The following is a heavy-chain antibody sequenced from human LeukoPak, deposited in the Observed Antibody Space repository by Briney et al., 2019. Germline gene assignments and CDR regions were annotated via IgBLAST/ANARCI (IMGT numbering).Heavy chain of an antibody. CDR3: TTDSLKLRCHLDP. CDR2: IKSKTDGGTT. D-gene: IGHD3-3*01. V-gene: IGHV3-15*01. J-gene: IGHJ5*02. CDR1: GFTFSNAW. Sequence: GGSLRLSCAASGFTFSNAWMSWVRQAPGKGLEWVGRIKSKTDGGTTDYAAPVKGRFTISRDDSKNTLYLQMNSLKTEDTAVYYCTTDSLKLRCHLDPWGQGTLVTVSS.